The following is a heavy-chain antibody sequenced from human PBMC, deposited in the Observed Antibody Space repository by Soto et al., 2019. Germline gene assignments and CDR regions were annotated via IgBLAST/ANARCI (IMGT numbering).Heavy chain of an antibody. CDR2: ISAYNANT. CDR3: ARSAKVGATYYYYYGMDV. CDR1: GYTFTSYG. V-gene: IGHV1-18*01. Sequence: QVQLVQSGAEVKKPGASVKVSCKASGYTFTSYGITWVRQAPGQGLEWMGWISAYNANTDYAQKLQGRVTMTTDTSTSTAYMDLRGLRSDDTAVYYCARSAKVGATYYYYYGMDVWGQGTTVTVSS. J-gene: IGHJ6*02. D-gene: IGHD1-26*01.